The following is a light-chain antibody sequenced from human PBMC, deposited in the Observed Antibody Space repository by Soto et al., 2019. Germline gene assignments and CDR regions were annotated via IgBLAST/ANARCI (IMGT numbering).Light chain of an antibody. CDR2: DVS. V-gene: IGKV1-5*01. CDR3: QQYPTYSRT. Sequence: DIQMTQSPSTVSASVGDRITITCRASQSINTWLAWYRQRPGEAPPRLIYDVSTLAMGVPARFSRSGSGTDITHSISRLQADDFATFSCQQYPTYSRTFGQGTKVAVK. CDR1: QSINTW. J-gene: IGKJ1*01.